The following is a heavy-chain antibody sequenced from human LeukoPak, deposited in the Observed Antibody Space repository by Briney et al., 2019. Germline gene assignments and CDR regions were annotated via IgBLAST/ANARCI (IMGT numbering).Heavy chain of an antibody. D-gene: IGHD7-27*01. Sequence: PSETLSLTCTVSGGSISSYYWSWIRQPPGKGLEWIGYIYYSGSTNYNPSLKSRVTISIDMSKNQFSLKLKSVTAADTAVYYCARASYPDWGSYNFWGQGTLVTVSS. V-gene: IGHV4-59*08. J-gene: IGHJ4*02. CDR3: ARASYPDWGSYNF. CDR1: GGSISSYY. CDR2: IYYSGST.